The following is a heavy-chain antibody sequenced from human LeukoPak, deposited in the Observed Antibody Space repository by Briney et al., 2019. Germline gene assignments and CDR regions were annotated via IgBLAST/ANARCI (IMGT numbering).Heavy chain of an antibody. Sequence: GRSLRFSCAASGFTFSSYSMHWVRQAPGKGLEWVALILFDGSKNYYADSVKGRFIIPRDNSKNTVYLQLNSLRPEDTAMYYCAREGVQTTVDAFDIWGLGTMVIVSS. J-gene: IGHJ3*02. CDR3: AREGVQTTVDAFDI. D-gene: IGHD4-17*01. CDR1: GFTFSSYS. CDR2: ILFDGSKN. V-gene: IGHV3-30*04.